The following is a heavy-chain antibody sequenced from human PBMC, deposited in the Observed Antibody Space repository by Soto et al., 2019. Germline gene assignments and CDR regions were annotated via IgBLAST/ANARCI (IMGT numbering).Heavy chain of an antibody. CDR2: IYSSGST. CDR1: GGSISSYY. D-gene: IGHD3-10*01. J-gene: IGHJ4*02. V-gene: IGHV4-59*01. CDR3: AKRVKYGSGRRPAYYFDY. Sequence: PSETLALSCTVSGGSISSYYGGGIRQPPGKGLEWIGHIYSSGSTNYNPSLKSRVTISVDTSKNQFSLKLRSVTAADTAVYYCAKRVKYGSGRRPAYYFDYWGQGTLVNVSS.